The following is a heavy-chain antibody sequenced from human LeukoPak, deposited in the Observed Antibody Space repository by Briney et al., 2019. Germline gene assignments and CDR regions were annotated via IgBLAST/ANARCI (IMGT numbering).Heavy chain of an antibody. Sequence: GGSLRLSCAASGFTFSSYGMNWVRQAPGKGLEWVSYISSSSSTIYYADSVKGRFTISRDNAKNSLYLQMNSLRAEDTAVYYCARAFYSSSWYPFDYWGQGTLVTVSS. CDR3: ARAFYSSSWYPFDY. J-gene: IGHJ4*02. V-gene: IGHV3-48*01. CDR1: GFTFSSYG. CDR2: ISSSSSTI. D-gene: IGHD6-13*01.